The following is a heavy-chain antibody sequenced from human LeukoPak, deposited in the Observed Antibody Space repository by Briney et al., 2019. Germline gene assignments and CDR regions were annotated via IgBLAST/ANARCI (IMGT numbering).Heavy chain of an antibody. V-gene: IGHV3-30*03. J-gene: IGHJ3*02. D-gene: IGHD5-24*01. Sequence: GGSLRLSCAASRFTFSNYVMHWVCQAPGKGLEWVAVISYDGSDKYYADSVKGRFTISRDNSKNTLYLQMNSLRAEDTALYYCARPTRRDGYYNDAFDIWGQGTMVTVSS. CDR2: ISYDGSDK. CDR3: ARPTRRDGYYNDAFDI. CDR1: RFTFSNYV.